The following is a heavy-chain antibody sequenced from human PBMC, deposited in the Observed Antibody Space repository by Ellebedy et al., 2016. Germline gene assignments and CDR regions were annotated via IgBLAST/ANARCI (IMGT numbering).Heavy chain of an antibody. CDR1: GFNFNTFG. CDR3: ARNTTSVPFDY. CDR2: IWYDAGHE. D-gene: IGHD1-1*01. V-gene: IGHV3-33*03. J-gene: IGHJ4*02. Sequence: GGSLRLSXAASGFNFNTFGFHWVRQAPGKGLEWVAVIWYDAGHESYAHSVKGRFTISRDSSKNTVYLQMNSLTAEDTAVYYCARNTTSVPFDYWGPGTLVTVSS.